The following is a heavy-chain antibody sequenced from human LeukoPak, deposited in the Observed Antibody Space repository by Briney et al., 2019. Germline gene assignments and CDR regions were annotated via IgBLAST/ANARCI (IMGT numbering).Heavy chain of an antibody. CDR1: GFTFSSYA. D-gene: IGHD6-19*01. Sequence: PGGSLRLSCAASGFTFSSYAMSWVRQAPGKGLEWVSAISGSGGSTYYADSVKSRFTISRDNSKNTLYLQMNSLRAEDTAVYYCAKDRARIAVAGYGMDVWGQGTTVTVSS. CDR3: AKDRARIAVAGYGMDV. CDR2: ISGSGGST. V-gene: IGHV3-23*01. J-gene: IGHJ6*02.